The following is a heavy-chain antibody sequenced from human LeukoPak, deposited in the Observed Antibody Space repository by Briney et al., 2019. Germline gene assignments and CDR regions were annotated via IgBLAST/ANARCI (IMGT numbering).Heavy chain of an antibody. CDR3: ARGPRLGSGWYGGFDY. D-gene: IGHD6-19*01. J-gene: IGHJ4*02. Sequence: ASVKVSCKASGYTFTGYYMHWVRQAPGQGLEWMGWINPNSGGTNYAQKFQGWVTMTRDTSISTAYMELSRLRSDDTAMYYCARGPRLGSGWYGGFDYWGQGTLVTVSS. CDR1: GYTFTGYY. V-gene: IGHV1-2*04. CDR2: INPNSGGT.